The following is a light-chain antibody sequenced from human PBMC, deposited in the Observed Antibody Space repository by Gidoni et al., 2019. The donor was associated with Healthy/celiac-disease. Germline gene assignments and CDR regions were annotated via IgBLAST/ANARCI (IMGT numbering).Light chain of an antibody. CDR1: SSDVGSYNL. Sequence: SALTQPASVSGSPGQSITTSCTGTSSDVGSYNLVSWYQQHPGKAPKLMIYEGSKRPSGVSNRFSGSKSGNTASLTISGLQAEDEADYYCCSYAGSSTFYVFGTGTKVTVL. J-gene: IGLJ1*01. CDR2: EGS. CDR3: CSYAGSSTFYV. V-gene: IGLV2-23*03.